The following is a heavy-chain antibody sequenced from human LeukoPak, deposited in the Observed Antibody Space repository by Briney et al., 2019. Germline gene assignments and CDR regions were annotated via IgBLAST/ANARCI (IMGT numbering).Heavy chain of an antibody. CDR3: ARFVAAGPYPMDAFDI. J-gene: IGHJ3*02. V-gene: IGHV4-59*01. CDR2: IYYSGST. D-gene: IGHD6-13*01. CDR1: GGSISSYY. Sequence: SETLSLTCTVSGGSISSYYWSWIRQPPGKGLEWIGYIYYSGSTNYNPSLKSRVTISVYTSKNQFSLKLSSVTAADTAVYYCARFVAAGPYPMDAFDIWGQGTMVTVSS.